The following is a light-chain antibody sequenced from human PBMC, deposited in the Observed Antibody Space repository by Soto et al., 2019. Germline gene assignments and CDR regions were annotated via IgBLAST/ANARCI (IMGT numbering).Light chain of an antibody. CDR1: QSINNYF. CDR3: QQYTNAPRT. CDR2: RAS. V-gene: IGKV3-20*01. Sequence: EIVLTQSPGTLSLSPGETDTLSCRASQSINNYFLAWHQQRPGQAPRLLIFRASQRASGIPDRFRGSGSGTDFTLTITRLVPEDFAVYYCQQYTNAPRTFGQGTKVDIK. J-gene: IGKJ1*01.